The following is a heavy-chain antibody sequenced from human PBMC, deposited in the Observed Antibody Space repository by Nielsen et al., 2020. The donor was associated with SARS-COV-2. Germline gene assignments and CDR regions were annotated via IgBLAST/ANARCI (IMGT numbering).Heavy chain of an antibody. Sequence: GGSLRLSCAASGFTFSSYGMHWVRQAPGKGLEWVAVISYDGSNKYYADSVKGRFTISRDNSKNTLYLQMNSLRAEDTAVYYCAKARLGGTYYYYYGMDVWGQGTTVTVSS. CDR2: ISYDGSNK. V-gene: IGHV3-30*18. CDR3: AKARLGGTYYYYYGMDV. CDR1: GFTFSSYG. J-gene: IGHJ6*02. D-gene: IGHD2-15*01.